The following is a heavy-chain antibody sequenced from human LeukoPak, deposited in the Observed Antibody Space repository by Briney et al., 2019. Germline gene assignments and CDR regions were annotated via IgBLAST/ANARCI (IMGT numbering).Heavy chain of an antibody. CDR2: IHDDGRNN. D-gene: IGHD4-17*01. V-gene: IGHV3-30*02. Sequence: GGSLRLSCTASGFTFSCYAMLWVRQAPGQGLEWVAFIHDDGRNNNCQESVKGRFTVTRDNSNNTLYLRMNSLRVEDTAIYYCAKDKNDSGDYYSMDVWGKGPTVTVSS. CDR3: AKDKNDSGDYYSMDV. CDR1: GFTFSCYA. J-gene: IGHJ6*03.